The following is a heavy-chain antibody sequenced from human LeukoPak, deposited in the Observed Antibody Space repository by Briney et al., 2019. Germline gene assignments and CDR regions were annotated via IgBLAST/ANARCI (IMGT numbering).Heavy chain of an antibody. CDR1: GGTFTSYA. CDR3: ARKLRLGGNWFDP. V-gene: IGHV1-69*13. J-gene: IGHJ5*02. D-gene: IGHD1-26*01. CDR2: IIPISGTT. Sequence: SVKVSRKTSGGTFTSYAITWVRQAPGQGLEWMGKIIPISGTTNYAQKFQGRVTFTADESTSTAYMELSSLRSEDTALYYCARKLRLGGNWFDPWGQGTLVTVSS.